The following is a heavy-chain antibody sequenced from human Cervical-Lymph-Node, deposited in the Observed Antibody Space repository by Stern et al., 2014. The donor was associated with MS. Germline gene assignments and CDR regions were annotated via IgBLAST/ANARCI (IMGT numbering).Heavy chain of an antibody. CDR2: IWYDGSNE. CDR1: GFTFSNFG. J-gene: IGHJ6*02. Sequence: QVQLVESGGGVVQPGRSLRLSCAASGFTFSNFGMHWVRQAPGKGLEWVTGIWYDGSNEYYADSVRGRFTVSRDNSRNTLSLQMSSLRAEDTAVYYCVRSAFSKYTTDWYYYGMDVWGLGTTVTVSS. CDR3: VRSAFSKYTTDWYYYGMDV. D-gene: IGHD2-2*02. V-gene: IGHV3-30*12.